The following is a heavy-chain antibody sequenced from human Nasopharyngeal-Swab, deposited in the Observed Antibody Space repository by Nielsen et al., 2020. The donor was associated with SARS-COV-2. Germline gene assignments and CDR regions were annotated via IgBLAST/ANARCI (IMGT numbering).Heavy chain of an antibody. CDR1: GGSFTNNY. CDR3: VRGYRTWSFPSSYYYYHMDV. D-gene: IGHD3-10*01. J-gene: IGHJ6*03. Sequence: SETLSLTCAVYGGSFTNNYLNWVRHSPGNGLEWIGEISHDGTTNYKSSLKSRVVMSVDSSKSQFSLRLTSVTAADTAIYYCVRGYRTWSFPSSYYYYHMDVWGQGTTVTVSS. V-gene: IGHV4-34*01. CDR2: ISHDGTT.